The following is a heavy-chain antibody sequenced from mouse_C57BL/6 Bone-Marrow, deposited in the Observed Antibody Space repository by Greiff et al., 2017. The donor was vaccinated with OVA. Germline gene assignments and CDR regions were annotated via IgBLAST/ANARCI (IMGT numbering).Heavy chain of an antibody. D-gene: IGHD1-1*01. J-gene: IGHJ1*03. CDR3: ARSLYGSSGWYFDV. V-gene: IGHV1-52*01. CDR2: IDPSDSET. CDR1: GYTFTSYW. Sequence: QVQLQQPGAELVRPGSSVKLSCKASGYTFTSYWMHWVKQRPIQGLEWIGNIDPSDSETHYNQKFKDKATLTVDKSSSTAYMQLSSLTSEDSAVYYCARSLYGSSGWYFDVWGTGTTVTVSS.